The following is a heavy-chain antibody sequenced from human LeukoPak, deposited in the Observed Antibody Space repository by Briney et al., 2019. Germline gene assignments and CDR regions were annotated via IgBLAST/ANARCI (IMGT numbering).Heavy chain of an antibody. J-gene: IGHJ4*02. V-gene: IGHV3-30-3*01. CDR2: ISYDGSNK. D-gene: IGHD3-10*01. CDR1: GFTFNIYA. Sequence: QPGGSLRLSCAVSGFTFNIYAMHWVRQAPGKGLEWVAVISYDGSNKYYADSVKGRFTISRDNSKNTLYLQMNSLRAEDTAVYYCAADMVRGVVYWGQGTLVTVSS. CDR3: AADMVRGVVY.